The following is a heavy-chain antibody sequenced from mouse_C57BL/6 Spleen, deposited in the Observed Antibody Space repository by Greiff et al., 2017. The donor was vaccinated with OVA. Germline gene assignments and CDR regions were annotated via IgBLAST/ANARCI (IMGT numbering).Heavy chain of an antibody. CDR3: ARGGTTVVFDY. D-gene: IGHD1-1*01. V-gene: IGHV1-64*01. CDR1: GYTFTSYW. Sequence: QVQLQQPGAELVKPGASVKLSCKASGYTFTSYWMHWVKQRPGQGLEWIGMIHPNSGSTNYNEKFKSKATLTVDKSSSTTYMQLSSLTSEDSAVYYCARGGTTVVFDYWGKGTTLTVSS. CDR2: IHPNSGST. J-gene: IGHJ2*01.